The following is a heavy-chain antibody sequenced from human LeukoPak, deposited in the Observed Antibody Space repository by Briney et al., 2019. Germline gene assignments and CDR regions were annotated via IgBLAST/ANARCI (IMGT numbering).Heavy chain of an antibody. CDR2: ISGSGGST. CDR3: AKDKEWFGEISGFDY. D-gene: IGHD3-10*01. V-gene: IGHV3-23*01. CDR1: GFTFSSYG. Sequence: PGGSLRLSCAASGFTFSSYGMSWVRQAPGKGLEWVSAISGSGGSTYYADSVKGRFTISRDNSKNTLHLQMNSLRAEDTAVYYCAKDKEWFGEISGFDYWGQGTLVTVSS. J-gene: IGHJ4*02.